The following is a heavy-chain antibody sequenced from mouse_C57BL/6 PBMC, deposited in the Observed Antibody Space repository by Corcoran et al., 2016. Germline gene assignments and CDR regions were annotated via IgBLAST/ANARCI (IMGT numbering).Heavy chain of an antibody. CDR2: FYPGSGSI. V-gene: IGHV1-62-2*01. D-gene: IGHD2-3*01. J-gene: IGHJ1*03. CDR3: ARNEEGDGYCGYFDG. CDR1: GYTFTEYT. Sequence: QVQLQQSGAELVKPGASVKLSCKASGYTFTEYTIHWVKQRSGQGLEWIGWFYPGSGSIKYNEKFKDKATLTADKSSSTVYMELSSLTSEESAVYFCARNEEGDGYCGYFDGGGTGTTVTVSS.